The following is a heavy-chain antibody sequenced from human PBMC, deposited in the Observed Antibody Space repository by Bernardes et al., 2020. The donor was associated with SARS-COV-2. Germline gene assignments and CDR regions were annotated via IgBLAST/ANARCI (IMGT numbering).Heavy chain of an antibody. V-gene: IGHV1-18*01. D-gene: IGHD2-8*01. Sequence: ASVKVSCKASGYTFTSYGISWVRQAPGQGLEWMGWISAYNGNTNYAQKLQGRVTMTTDTSTSTAYMELRSLRSDDTAVYYCAREVDIVLMVYTRYYGMDVWCQGTTVTASS. J-gene: IGHJ6*02. CDR3: AREVDIVLMVYTRYYGMDV. CDR1: GYTFTSYG. CDR2: ISAYNGNT.